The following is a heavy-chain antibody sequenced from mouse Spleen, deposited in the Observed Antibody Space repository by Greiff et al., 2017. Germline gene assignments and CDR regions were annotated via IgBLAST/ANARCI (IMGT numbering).Heavy chain of an antibody. CDR2: IDPSDSYT. CDR1: GYTFTSYW. D-gene: IGHD1-1*02. V-gene: IGHV1-50*01. J-gene: IGHJ2*01. Sequence: QVQLQQPGAELVKPGASVKLSCKASGYTFTSYWMQWVKQRPGQGLEWIGEIDPSDSYTNYTQKFKGKATLTVDTSSSTAYMQLSSLTSEDSAVYYCARGYDGGYWGQGTTLTVSS. CDR3: ARGYDGGY.